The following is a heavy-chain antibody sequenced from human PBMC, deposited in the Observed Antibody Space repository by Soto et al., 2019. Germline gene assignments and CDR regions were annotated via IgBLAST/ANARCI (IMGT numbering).Heavy chain of an antibody. CDR1: GGTFSSYT. CDR3: ARDRVSGSSSVHYYMDV. D-gene: IGHD6-6*01. CDR2: IIPILGIA. V-gene: IGHV1-69*08. Sequence: QVQLVQSGAEVKKPGSSVKVSCKASGGTFSSYTISWVRQAPGQGLEWMGRIIPILGIANYAQKFQGRVTITADKSTSTAYMELSSLRSEDTAVYYCARDRVSGSSSVHYYMDVWGKGTTVTVSS. J-gene: IGHJ6*03.